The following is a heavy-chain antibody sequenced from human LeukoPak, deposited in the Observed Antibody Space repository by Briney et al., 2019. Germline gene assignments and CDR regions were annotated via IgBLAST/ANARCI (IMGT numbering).Heavy chain of an antibody. Sequence: ASVKVSCKASGYTFTSYDINWVRQATGQGLEWMGWMNPNSGNTGYAQKFQGRVTMTRNTSISTAYMELSSLRSEDTAVYYCARGEFKVRGVIPIAPFVDYWGQGTLVTVSS. D-gene: IGHD3-10*01. CDR1: GYTFTSYD. J-gene: IGHJ4*02. CDR2: MNPNSGNT. CDR3: ARGEFKVRGVIPIAPFVDY. V-gene: IGHV1-8*01.